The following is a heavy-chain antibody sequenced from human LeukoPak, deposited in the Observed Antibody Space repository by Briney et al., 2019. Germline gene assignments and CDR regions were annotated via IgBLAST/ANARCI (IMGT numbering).Heavy chain of an antibody. V-gene: IGHV3-23*01. J-gene: IGHJ4*02. CDR1: GFNFNNYA. CDR2: ISGSGGST. Sequence: PGGSLRLSCAASGFNFNNYAMSWVRQAPGRGLEWVSTISGSGGSTYYADSVKGRFTISRDNSKNTLYFRMNSLRAEDTAVYYYAKDYSSGWLFDYWGQGTLVTVSS. D-gene: IGHD6-19*01. CDR3: AKDYSSGWLFDY.